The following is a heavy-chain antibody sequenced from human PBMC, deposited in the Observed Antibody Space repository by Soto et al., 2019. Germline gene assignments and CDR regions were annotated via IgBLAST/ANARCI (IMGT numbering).Heavy chain of an antibody. V-gene: IGHV1-69*13. CDR1: GGTFSSYA. J-gene: IGHJ6*02. CDR3: ASRYYYDSSGYRSLPYYYGMDV. D-gene: IGHD3-22*01. Sequence: RASVKVSCKASGGTFSSYAISWVRQAPGQGLEWMGGIIPIFGTANYAQKFQGRVTITADESTSTAYMELSSLRSEDTAVYYCASRYYYDSSGYRSLPYYYGMDVWGQGTTVTVSS. CDR2: IIPIFGTA.